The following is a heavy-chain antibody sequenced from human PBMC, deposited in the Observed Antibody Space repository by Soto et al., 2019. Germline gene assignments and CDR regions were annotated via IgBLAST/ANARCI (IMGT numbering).Heavy chain of an antibody. Sequence: SETLSLTCTVSGGSISSGGYYWSWIRQHPGKGLEWIGYIYYSGSTYYNPSLKSRVTISVDTSKNQFSLKLSSVTAADTAVYYCARDFGGDYSVGNWFDPWGQGTLVTSPQ. CDR1: GGSISSGGYY. V-gene: IGHV4-31*03. J-gene: IGHJ5*02. D-gene: IGHD4-17*01. CDR2: IYYSGST. CDR3: ARDFGGDYSVGNWFDP.